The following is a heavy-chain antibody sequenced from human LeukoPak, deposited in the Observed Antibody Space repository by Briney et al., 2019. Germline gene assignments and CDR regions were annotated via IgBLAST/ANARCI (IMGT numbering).Heavy chain of an antibody. CDR2: IYYSGST. Sequence: PSETLSLTCTVSGGSISSSSYYWGWIRQPPGKGLEWIGSIYYSGSTYYNPSLKSRVTMYADTSKNKFTLSLSSVTAADTAVYYCTRRYNFDYEWGQGTLVTVTP. V-gene: IGHV4-39*01. CDR3: TRRYNFDYE. CDR1: GGSISSSSYY. J-gene: IGHJ4*02. D-gene: IGHD5-18*01.